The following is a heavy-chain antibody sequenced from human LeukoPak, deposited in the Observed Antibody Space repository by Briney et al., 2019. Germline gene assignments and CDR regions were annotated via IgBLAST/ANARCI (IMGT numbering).Heavy chain of an antibody. V-gene: IGHV1-2*02. CDR3: ARDRPLDADDYYGFYYFDY. CDR1: GYTFTGYY. Sequence: SVKVSCKASGYTFTGYYMHWVRQAPGQGLEWMGWINPNSGGTNHAQKFQGRVTMTRDTSISTAYMELSRLRSDDTAVYYCARDRPLDADDYYGFYYFDYWGQGTLVTVSS. D-gene: IGHD3-10*01. CDR2: INPNSGGT. J-gene: IGHJ4*02.